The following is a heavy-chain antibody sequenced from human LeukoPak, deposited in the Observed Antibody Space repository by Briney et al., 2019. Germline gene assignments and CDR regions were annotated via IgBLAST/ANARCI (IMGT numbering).Heavy chain of an antibody. J-gene: IGHJ6*02. CDR2: ISSSGSTI. Sequence: GGSLRLSCAASGFTFSDYYMSWIRQAPGKGLEWVSYISSSGSTIYYADSVKGRFTISRDNAKNSLYLQMNSLRAEDTAVYYCAKDLIAVAGMGYYYYYYGMDVWGQGTTVTVSS. D-gene: IGHD6-19*01. V-gene: IGHV3-11*01. CDR1: GFTFSDYY. CDR3: AKDLIAVAGMGYYYYYYGMDV.